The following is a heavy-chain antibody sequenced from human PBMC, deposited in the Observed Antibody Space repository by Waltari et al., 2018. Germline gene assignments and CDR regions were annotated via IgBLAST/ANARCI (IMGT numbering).Heavy chain of an antibody. Sequence: EVHLVESGGGLFQPGGSLRLSGADSGFTFTTYWMTWVRQAPGKGREWLANIKGDGSQKNYVDSVKGRFTISRDTANNSLYLQMNSLRAEDTAVYYCARDPHYSNFDYWGQGTLVTVSS. V-gene: IGHV3-7*01. J-gene: IGHJ4*02. D-gene: IGHD4-4*01. CDR2: IKGDGSQK. CDR3: ARDPHYSNFDY. CDR1: GFTFTTYW.